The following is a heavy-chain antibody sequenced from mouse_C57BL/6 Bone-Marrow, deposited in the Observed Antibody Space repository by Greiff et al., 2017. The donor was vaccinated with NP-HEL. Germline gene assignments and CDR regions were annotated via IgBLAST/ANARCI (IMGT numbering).Heavy chain of an antibody. J-gene: IGHJ2*01. V-gene: IGHV1-50*01. D-gene: IGHD2-1*01. CDR3: ARSGGNYHYFDY. CDR1: GYTFTSYW. CDR2: IDPSDSYT. Sequence: VQLQQSGAELVKPGASVKLSCKASGYTFTSYWMQWVKQRPGQGLEWIGEIDPSDSYTNYNQKFKGKATLTVDTSSSTAYMQLSSLTSEDSAVYYCARSGGNYHYFDYWGQGTTLTVSS.